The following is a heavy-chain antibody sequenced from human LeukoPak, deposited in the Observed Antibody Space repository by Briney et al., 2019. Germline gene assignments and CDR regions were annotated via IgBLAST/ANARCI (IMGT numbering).Heavy chain of an antibody. D-gene: IGHD2-2*01. CDR3: ARSPTEYCSSTSCYARYYYYGMDV. J-gene: IGHJ6*02. V-gene: IGHV4-39*01. Sequence: KPSETLSLTCTVSGGSISNSSYYWGWIRQPPGKGLEWIGSIYYSGSTYYNPSLKSRVTISVDTSKNQFSLKLSSVTAADTAVYYCARSPTEYCSSTSCYARYYYYGMDVWGQGTTVTVSS. CDR1: GGSISNSSYY. CDR2: IYYSGST.